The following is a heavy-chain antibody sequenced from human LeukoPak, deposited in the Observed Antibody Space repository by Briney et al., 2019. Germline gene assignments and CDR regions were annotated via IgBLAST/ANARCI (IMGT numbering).Heavy chain of an antibody. D-gene: IGHD5-12*01. CDR1: GYTFTGYY. V-gene: IGHV1-2*02. CDR2: INPNSGGT. J-gene: IGHJ4*02. Sequence: ASVKVSCKASGYTFTGYYMHWVRQAPGQGLEWMGWINPNSGGTNYAQKFQGRVTMTWDTSISTAYMELSRLRSDDTAVYYCARSRYSGYDRALDYWGQGTLVTVSS. CDR3: ARSRYSGYDRALDY.